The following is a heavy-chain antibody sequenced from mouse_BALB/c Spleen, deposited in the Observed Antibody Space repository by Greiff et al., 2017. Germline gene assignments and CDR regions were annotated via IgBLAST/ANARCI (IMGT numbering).Heavy chain of an antibody. V-gene: IGHV5-4*02. D-gene: IGHD4-1*01. Sequence: DVKLVESGGGLVKPGGSLKLSCAASGFTFSDYYMYWVRQTPEKRLEWVATISDGGSYTYYPDSVKGRFTISRDNAKNNLYLQMSSLKSEDTAMYYCARADTGTLFAYWGQGTLVTVSA. CDR1: GFTFSDYY. J-gene: IGHJ3*01. CDR2: ISDGGSYT. CDR3: ARADTGTLFAY.